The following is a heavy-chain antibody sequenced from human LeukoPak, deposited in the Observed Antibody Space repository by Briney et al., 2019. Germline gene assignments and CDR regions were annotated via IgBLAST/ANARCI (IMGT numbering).Heavy chain of an antibody. CDR2: ISSSGSTI. CDR1: GFTFSSYE. CDR3: ARTHPEWFGEFDY. V-gene: IGHV3-48*03. J-gene: IGHJ4*02. Sequence: AGGSLRLSCAASGFTFSSYEMNWVRQAPGKGLEWVSYISSSGSTIYYADSVKGRFTISRDNAKNSLYLQMNSLRAEDTAVYYCARTHPEWFGEFDYWGQGTLVTVSS. D-gene: IGHD3-10*01.